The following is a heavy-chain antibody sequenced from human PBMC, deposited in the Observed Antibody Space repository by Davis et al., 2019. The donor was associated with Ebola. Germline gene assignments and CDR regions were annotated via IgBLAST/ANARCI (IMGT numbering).Heavy chain of an antibody. J-gene: IGHJ6*02. CDR1: GYTFTSYD. V-gene: IGHV1-8*01. CDR3: ARGEGVVVPAVYGMDV. Sequence: AASVKVSCKASGYTFTSYDINWVRQATGQGLEWMGWMNPNSGNTGYAQKFQGRVTMTRNTSISTAYMELSSLRSEDTAVYYCARGEGVVVPAVYGMDVWGQGTTVTVSS. CDR2: MNPNSGNT. D-gene: IGHD2-2*01.